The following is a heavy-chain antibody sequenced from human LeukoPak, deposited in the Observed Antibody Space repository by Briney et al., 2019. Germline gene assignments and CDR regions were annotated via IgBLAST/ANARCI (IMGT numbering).Heavy chain of an antibody. CDR3: ARGRVRGGNYFDY. V-gene: IGHV3-30-3*01. CDR1: GFTFSSYA. CDR2: ISYDGSYK. D-gene: IGHD3-16*01. J-gene: IGHJ4*02. Sequence: PGRSLRLSCAASGFTFSSYAMHWVRQAPGKGLEWVAVISYDGSYKYYADSVKGRFTISRDNSKNTLYLQMNSLRAEDTAVYYCARGRVRGGNYFDYWGQGTLVTVSS.